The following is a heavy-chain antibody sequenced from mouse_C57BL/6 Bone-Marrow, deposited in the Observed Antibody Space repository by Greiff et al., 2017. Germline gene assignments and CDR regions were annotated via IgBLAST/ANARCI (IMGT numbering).Heavy chain of an antibody. D-gene: IGHD1-1*01. CDR2: IYPYNGVS. J-gene: IGHJ2*01. V-gene: IGHV1-31*01. Sequence: EVQRVESVPELVKPGASVKISCKASGYSFTGYYMHWVKQSHGNILDWIGYIYPYNGVSSYNQKFKGKATLTVDKSSSTAYMELRSLTSEDSAVYYCAREETTVAPYYFDYWGQGTTLTVSS. CDR3: AREETTVAPYYFDY. CDR1: GYSFTGYY.